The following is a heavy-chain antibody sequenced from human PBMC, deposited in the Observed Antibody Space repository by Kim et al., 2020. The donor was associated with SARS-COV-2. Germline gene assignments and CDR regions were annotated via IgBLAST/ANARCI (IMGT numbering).Heavy chain of an antibody. CDR1: GGTFSSYA. J-gene: IGHJ1*01. CDR2: IIPMLGTE. CDR3: QFFTIAARRGTEIDS. D-gene: IGHD6-6*01. Sequence: SVKVSCKASGGTFSSYAINWVRQAPGQGLEWMGGIIPMLGTENFAPRVQGRVTITADESTRTTYMELSSLRSDDTAVYYCQFFTIAARRGTEIDSWGQGTLVTVSS. V-gene: IGHV1-69*13.